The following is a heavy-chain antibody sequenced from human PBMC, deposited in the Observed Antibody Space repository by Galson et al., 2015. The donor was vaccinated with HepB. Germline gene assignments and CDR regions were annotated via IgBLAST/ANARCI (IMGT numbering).Heavy chain of an antibody. CDR2: TFYRSMWKN. CDR3: TRDLSMRFDY. J-gene: IGHJ4*02. CDR1: GDSVTSNSAA. V-gene: IGHV6-1*01. Sequence: SGDSVTSNSAAWNWIRQSPSRGLEWLGRTFYRSMWKNDYAIFVSGRITINPDTAENQFSLQLNSVTPEDTAVYYCTRDLSMRFDYWGQGTMVTVSS. D-gene: IGHD2/OR15-2a*01.